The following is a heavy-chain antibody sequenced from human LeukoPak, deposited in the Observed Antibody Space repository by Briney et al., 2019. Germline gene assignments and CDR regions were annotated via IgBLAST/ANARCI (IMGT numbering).Heavy chain of an antibody. J-gene: IGHJ6*03. Sequence: PSETLSLTCTVSGGSISSGSYYWSWIRQPAGKGLEWIGRIYTSGSTNYNPSLKSRVTMSVDTSKNQFSLKLSSVNAADTAVYYCARTSPYYDILTGYYNQYYYYYMDVWGKGTTVTVSS. V-gene: IGHV4-61*02. CDR1: GGSISSGSYY. CDR3: ARTSPYYDILTGYYNQYYYYYMDV. CDR2: IYTSGST. D-gene: IGHD3-9*01.